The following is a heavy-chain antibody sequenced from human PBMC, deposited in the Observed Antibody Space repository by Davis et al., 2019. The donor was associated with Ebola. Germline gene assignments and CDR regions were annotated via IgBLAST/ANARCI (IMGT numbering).Heavy chain of an antibody. CDR3: ARDLGFVVEWLSALYYFDY. J-gene: IGHJ4*02. D-gene: IGHD3-3*01. CDR2: INPSGGST. CDR1: GYTFTSYY. Sequence: ASVKVSCKASGYTFTSYYMHWVRQAPGQGLEWMGIINPSGGSTSYAQKFQGRVTMTRDTSTSTVYMELSSLRSEDTAVYYCARDLGFVVEWLSALYYFDYWGQGTLVTVSS. V-gene: IGHV1-46*01.